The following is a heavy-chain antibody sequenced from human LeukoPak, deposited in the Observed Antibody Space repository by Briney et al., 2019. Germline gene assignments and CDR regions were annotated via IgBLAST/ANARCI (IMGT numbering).Heavy chain of an antibody. Sequence: PGGSLRLSCAASGFTFSSYGMHWVRQAPGKGLEWVAVISFDGRNKYFADSVKGRFTISRDNSKNTLYLQMNSLRAEDTAVYHCAKEKYRGYSYGSGDYWGQGTLVTVSS. CDR2: ISFDGRNK. V-gene: IGHV3-30*18. D-gene: IGHD5-18*01. CDR1: GFTFSSYG. J-gene: IGHJ4*02. CDR3: AKEKYRGYSYGSGDY.